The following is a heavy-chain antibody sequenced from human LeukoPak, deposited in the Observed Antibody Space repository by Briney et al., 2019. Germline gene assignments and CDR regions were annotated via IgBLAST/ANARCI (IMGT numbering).Heavy chain of an antibody. CDR3: AKVLIWTYGSGNYYKGAFDI. J-gene: IGHJ3*02. CDR1: GFTFSSYG. D-gene: IGHD3-10*01. V-gene: IGHV3-30*18. Sequence: GGSLRLSCAASGFTFSSYGMHWVRQAPGKGLEWVAVISYDGDNKYYADSVKGRFTISRDNSKNTLYLQMNSLRAEDTAVYYCAKVLIWTYGSGNYYKGAFDIWGQGTMVTVFS. CDR2: ISYDGDNK.